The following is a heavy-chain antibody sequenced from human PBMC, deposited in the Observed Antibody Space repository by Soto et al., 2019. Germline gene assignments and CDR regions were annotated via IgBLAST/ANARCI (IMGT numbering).Heavy chain of an antibody. CDR2: INSDGSST. Sequence: SLRLSCAASGFTFSSYWMHWVRQAPGKGLVWVSRINSDGSSTSYADSVKGRFTISRDNAKNTLYLQMNSLRAEDTAVYYCARVLLWFGDDYYGMDVWGQGTTVTVS. V-gene: IGHV3-74*01. CDR1: GFTFSSYW. J-gene: IGHJ6*02. CDR3: ARVLLWFGDDYYGMDV. D-gene: IGHD3-10*01.